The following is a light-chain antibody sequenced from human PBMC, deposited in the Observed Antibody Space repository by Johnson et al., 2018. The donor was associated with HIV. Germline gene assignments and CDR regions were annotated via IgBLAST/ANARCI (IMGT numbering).Light chain of an antibody. CDR3: GTWDSSLGVAYV. V-gene: IGLV1-51*01. CDR1: SSNIGNNF. J-gene: IGLJ1*01. CDR2: DNN. Sequence: QSVLTQPPSVSAAPGQKVTISCSGSSSNIGNNFVSWYQQLPGTAPKLLIYDNNKRPSGIPDRFSGSKSGTSATLGITGLQTGDEADYYCGTWDSSLGVAYVFGTGTKVTVL.